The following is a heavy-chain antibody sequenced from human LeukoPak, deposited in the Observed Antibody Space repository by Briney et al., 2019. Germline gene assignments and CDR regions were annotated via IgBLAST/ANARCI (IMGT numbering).Heavy chain of an antibody. CDR2: INHSGST. J-gene: IGHJ4*02. D-gene: IGHD1-7*01. V-gene: IGHV4-34*01. CDR1: GGSFSGYY. Sequence: SETLSLTCAVYGGSFSGYYWSWIRQPPGKGLEWIGEINHSGSTNYNPSLKSRVTVSVDTSKNQFSLKLSSVTAADTAVYYCAREPLTGTTYFDYWGQGTLVTVSS. CDR3: AREPLTGTTYFDY.